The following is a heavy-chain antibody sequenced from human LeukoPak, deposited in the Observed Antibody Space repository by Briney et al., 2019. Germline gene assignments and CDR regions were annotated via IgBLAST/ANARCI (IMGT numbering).Heavy chain of an antibody. CDR2: ISGSGGST. J-gene: IGHJ5*02. CDR3: AREKLAAAWFDP. CDR1: GFTFSSYA. Sequence: GGSLRLSCAASGFTFSSYAMSWVRQAPGKGLEWVSAISGSGGSTYYADSVKGRFTISRDNSKNTLYLQMGSLRAEDMAVYYCAREKLAAAWFDPWGQGTLVTVSS. V-gene: IGHV3-23*01. D-gene: IGHD6-13*01.